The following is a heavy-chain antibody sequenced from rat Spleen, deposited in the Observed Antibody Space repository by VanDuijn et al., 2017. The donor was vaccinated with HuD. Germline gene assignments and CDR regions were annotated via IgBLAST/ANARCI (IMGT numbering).Heavy chain of an antibody. CDR2: ITYSGNT. V-gene: IGHV3-1*01. CDR1: GYSITSNY. Sequence: EVQLQESGPGLVKPSQSLSLTCSVTGYSITSNYWGWIRKFPGNKMEWMGYITYSGNTSHNPSLKSRISITRDTSKNQFFLQLNSVTAEDTATYYCARWGITPGGFDYWGQGVMVTVSS. CDR3: ARWGITPGGFDY. D-gene: IGHD1-4*01. J-gene: IGHJ2*01.